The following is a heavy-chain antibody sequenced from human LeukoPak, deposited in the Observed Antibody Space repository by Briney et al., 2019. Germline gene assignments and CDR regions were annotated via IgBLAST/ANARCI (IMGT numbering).Heavy chain of an antibody. CDR2: INPKSGDS. V-gene: IGHV1-2*02. D-gene: IGHD3-9*01. J-gene: IGHJ4*02. CDR3: ARGLSTGYHSGFDS. Sequence: ASVKVSCKASGYIFTAYYMHWVRQAPGQGLEWMGWINPKSGDSNSAQRFQGRVTMTRDTSFSTAYMELSRLRSDDTAVYYCARGLSTGYHSGFDSWGQGTLVTVSS. CDR1: GYIFTAYY.